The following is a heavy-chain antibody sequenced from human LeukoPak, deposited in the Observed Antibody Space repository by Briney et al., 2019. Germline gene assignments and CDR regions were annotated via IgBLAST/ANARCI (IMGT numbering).Heavy chain of an antibody. D-gene: IGHD6-13*01. J-gene: IGHJ3*02. Sequence: SETLSLTCAVSGYSISSGYYWGRIRQPPGKGLEWIGSIYHSGSTYYNPSLKSRVTISVDTSKNQFSLKLSSVTAADTAVYYCARDSGAAAVVWGDAFDIWGQGTMVTVSS. CDR1: GYSISSGYY. CDR2: IYHSGST. V-gene: IGHV4-38-2*02. CDR3: ARDSGAAAVVWGDAFDI.